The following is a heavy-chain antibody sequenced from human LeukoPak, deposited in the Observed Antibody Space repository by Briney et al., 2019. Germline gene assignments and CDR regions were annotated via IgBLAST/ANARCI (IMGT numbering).Heavy chain of an antibody. CDR2: ISAYNGNT. Sequence: ASVKVSCKASGYTFTSYDINWVRQAPGQGLEWMGWISAYNGNTNYAQKLQGRVTMTTDTSTSTAYMELRSLRSDDTAVYYCARGSGYFDWLSNYYYYMDVWGKGTTVTVSS. V-gene: IGHV1-18*01. CDR1: GYTFTSYD. CDR3: ARGSGYFDWLSNYYYYMDV. D-gene: IGHD3-9*01. J-gene: IGHJ6*03.